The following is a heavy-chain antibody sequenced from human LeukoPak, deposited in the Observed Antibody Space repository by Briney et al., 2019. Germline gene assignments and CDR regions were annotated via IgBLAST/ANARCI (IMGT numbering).Heavy chain of an antibody. J-gene: IGHJ4*02. CDR2: MNPNSGNT. CDR3: ARTNSGSYGTFRYDYYFDY. Sequence: ASVKVSCKASGYTFTSYDINWVRQATGQGLEWMGWMNPNSGNTGYAQKFQGRVTITRNTSISTAYMELSSLRSEDTAVYYCARTNSGSYGTFRYDYYFDYWGQGTLVTVSS. V-gene: IGHV1-8*03. CDR1: GYTFTSYD. D-gene: IGHD1-26*01.